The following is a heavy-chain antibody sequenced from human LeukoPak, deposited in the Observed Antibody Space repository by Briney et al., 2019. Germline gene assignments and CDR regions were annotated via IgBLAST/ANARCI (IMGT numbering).Heavy chain of an antibody. Sequence: SETLSLTCTVSGGSISSSSYYWGWIRQPPGKGLEWIGSIYYSGSTYYNPSLKSRVTISVDTSKNQFSLKLSSVTAADTAVYYCARVDPIVVVPAAMQRYGAFDIWGQGTMVTVSS. J-gene: IGHJ3*02. V-gene: IGHV4-39*01. CDR3: ARVDPIVVVPAAMQRYGAFDI. CDR2: IYYSGST. D-gene: IGHD2-2*01. CDR1: GGSISSSSYY.